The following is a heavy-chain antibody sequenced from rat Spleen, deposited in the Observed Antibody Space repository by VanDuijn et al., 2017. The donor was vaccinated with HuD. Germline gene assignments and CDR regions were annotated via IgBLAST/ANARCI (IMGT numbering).Heavy chain of an antibody. CDR2: IWSGGNT. J-gene: IGHJ2*01. Sequence: QVQLKESGPGLVKPSETLSLTCTVSGFSLTSYNVHWVRQPPGKGLEWMGVIWSGGNTAYNSLLKSRLTISRDTSKSQVFLKMNSLQTEDTATYYCAREGKLGVRGYYFDYWGQGVMVTVSS. CDR1: GFSLTSYN. D-gene: IGHD5-1*01. V-gene: IGHV2-32*01. CDR3: AREGKLGVRGYYFDY.